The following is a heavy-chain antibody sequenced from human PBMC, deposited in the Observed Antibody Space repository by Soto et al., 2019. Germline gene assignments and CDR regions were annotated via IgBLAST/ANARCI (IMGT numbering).Heavy chain of an antibody. CDR1: GGSISSSSYY. CDR3: AGRGYREGENWFDP. D-gene: IGHD6-13*01. J-gene: IGHJ5*02. CDR2: IYYSGST. Sequence: QLQLQESGPGLVKPSETLSLTCTVSGGSISSSSYYWGWIRQPPGKGLEWIGSIYYSGSTYYNPSLKSRVTISVDTSKNQFPLKLSSVTAADTAVYYCAGRGYREGENWFDPWGQGTLVTVSS. V-gene: IGHV4-39*01.